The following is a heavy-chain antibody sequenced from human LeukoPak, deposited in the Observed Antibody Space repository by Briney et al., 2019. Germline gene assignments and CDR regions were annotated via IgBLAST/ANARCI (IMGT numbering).Heavy chain of an antibody. V-gene: IGHV1-2*02. CDR1: GYTFTGYY. J-gene: IGHJ6*02. Sequence: ASVKVSCKASGYTFTGYYMHWVRQAPGQGLEWMGWINPNSGGTNYAQKFQGRVTMTRDTSISTAYMELSRLRSDDTAVYYCARDLVHIVVVTAIDHYYGMDVWGQGTTVTVSS. D-gene: IGHD2-21*02. CDR3: ARDLVHIVVVTAIDHYYGMDV. CDR2: INPNSGGT.